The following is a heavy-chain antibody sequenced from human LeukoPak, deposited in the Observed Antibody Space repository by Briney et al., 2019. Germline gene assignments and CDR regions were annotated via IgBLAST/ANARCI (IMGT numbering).Heavy chain of an antibody. Sequence: PGGSLRLSCAASGFTFSDYSMVRVRQAPGRGPEWVSGVNFGGHMTDYTASVRGRFTISRDNSKNMVYLQMNSLRAEDTAIYFCAKKASRVPGHDVFDVWGQGTMVTVSS. V-gene: IGHV3-23*01. D-gene: IGHD4/OR15-4a*01. CDR3: AKKASRVPGHDVFDV. CDR2: VNFGGHMT. CDR1: GFTFSDYS. J-gene: IGHJ3*01.